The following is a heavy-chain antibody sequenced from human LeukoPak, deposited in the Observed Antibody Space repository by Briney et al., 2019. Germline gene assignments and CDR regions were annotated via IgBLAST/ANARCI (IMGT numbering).Heavy chain of an antibody. CDR2: ISYDGSNK. CDR3: GGGRSRYFDLLFGRYFDY. V-gene: IGHV3-30*03. D-gene: IGHD3-9*01. J-gene: IGHJ4*02. CDR1: GFTFSSKG. Sequence: PGGSLRLSCAPSGFTFSSKGMHWFRQAPGKGLEWVAVISYDGSNKYYADSVKGRFTISRDNSKNTLYLQMNSLRAEDTAVYYCGGGRSRYFDLLFGRYFDYWGQGTLVTVSS.